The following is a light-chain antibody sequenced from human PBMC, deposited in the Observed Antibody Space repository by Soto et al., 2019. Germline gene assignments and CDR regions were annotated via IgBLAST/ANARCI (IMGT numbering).Light chain of an antibody. J-gene: IGKJ1*01. Sequence: DIQMTQSPSSLSASVGDRVTITCRASQGISNYLAWYQQKPGKVPKLLIYDASTLQSGVPSRFSGSGSGTDFTLTISSLQPEYVATYYCQKYNSALSWTFGQGTKVEIK. CDR3: QKYNSALSWT. V-gene: IGKV1-27*01. CDR1: QGISNY. CDR2: DAS.